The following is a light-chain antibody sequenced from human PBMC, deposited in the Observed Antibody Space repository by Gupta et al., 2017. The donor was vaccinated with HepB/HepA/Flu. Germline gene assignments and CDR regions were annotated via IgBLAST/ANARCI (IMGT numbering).Light chain of an antibody. V-gene: IGKV1-39*01. Sequence: DIQTTQSPSSLSASVGDRVTITCRPSQSISNYLDWYQQKSGTAPKLLIPAASRWKSGVPSRFSGSGSGTDFTLTISRRQPEDFANYYCQHSYSKPRTFGQGTNVEIK. J-gene: IGKJ1*01. CDR2: AAS. CDR3: QHSYSKPRT. CDR1: QSISNY.